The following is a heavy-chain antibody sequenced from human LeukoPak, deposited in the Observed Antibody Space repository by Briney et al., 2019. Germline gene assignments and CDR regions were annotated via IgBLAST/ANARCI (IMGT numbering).Heavy chain of an antibody. CDR3: ARDKFDDYGIDY. D-gene: IGHD4-17*01. CDR1: GFTLGDYS. CDR2: ISSRSSPI. V-gene: IGHV3-48*04. Sequence: SGGSLRLSCAASGFTLGDYSMNWVRQAPGKGLEWISYISSRSSPIYYADSVKGRFTISRDNAKNSVYLEMNGLRAEDTAIYYCARDKFDDYGIDYWGQGTLVTVSS. J-gene: IGHJ4*02.